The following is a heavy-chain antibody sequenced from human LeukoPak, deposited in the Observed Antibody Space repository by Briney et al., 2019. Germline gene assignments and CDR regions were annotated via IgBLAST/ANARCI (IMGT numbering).Heavy chain of an antibody. CDR3: ARDADYYDSSGYLDY. Sequence: PGRSLRLSCAASGFTFSSYAMHWVRQAPGKGLEWVAVMSYDGSNKYYADSVKGRFTISRDNSKNTLYLQMNSLRAEDTAVYYCARDADYYDSSGYLDYWGQGTLVTVSS. CDR1: GFTFSSYA. D-gene: IGHD3-22*01. V-gene: IGHV3-30-3*01. CDR2: MSYDGSNK. J-gene: IGHJ4*02.